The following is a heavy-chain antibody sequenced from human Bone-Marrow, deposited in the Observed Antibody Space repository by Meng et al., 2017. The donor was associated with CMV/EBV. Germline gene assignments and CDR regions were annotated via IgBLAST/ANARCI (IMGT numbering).Heavy chain of an antibody. V-gene: IGHV1-3*02. J-gene: IGHJ4*02. CDR1: GYTFTSYA. CDR2: SNAGNGNT. CDR3: ARDAGTIAVSGIGDY. D-gene: IGHD6-19*01. Sequence: ASVKVSCKASGYTFTSYAMHWVRQAPGQRLEWMGWSNAGNGNTKYSQEFQGRVTITRDTSASTAYMELRGLRSDDTAVYYCARDAGTIAVSGIGDYWGQGTLVTVSS.